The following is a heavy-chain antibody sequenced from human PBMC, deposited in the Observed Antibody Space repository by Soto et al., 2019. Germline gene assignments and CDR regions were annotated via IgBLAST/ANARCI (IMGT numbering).Heavy chain of an antibody. Sequence: QVQLVESGGGVVQPGRSLRLSCAASGFSFSNYAMHWVRQAPGKGLEWVAVISYDAGNQYYADSVKGRFTISRDNSKNTLSLQMNSLRPEDTAVYYCAMTIFGVVITYYFPYWGQGTLVTVSS. D-gene: IGHD3-3*01. CDR2: ISYDAGNQ. CDR3: AMTIFGVVITYYFPY. J-gene: IGHJ4*02. CDR1: GFSFSNYA. V-gene: IGHV3-30-3*01.